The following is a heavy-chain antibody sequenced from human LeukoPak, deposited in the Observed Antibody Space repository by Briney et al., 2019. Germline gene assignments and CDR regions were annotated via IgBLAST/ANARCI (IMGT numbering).Heavy chain of an antibody. CDR2: ISSSSSTI. CDR1: GFTFSSYS. CDR3: AKDIRLGGGYEVGAFDI. V-gene: IGHV3-48*04. J-gene: IGHJ3*02. D-gene: IGHD3-10*01. Sequence: GGSLRLSCAASGFTFSSYSMNWVRQAPGEGLERVSYISSSSSTIYYADSVKGRFTISRDNAKNSLYLQMNSLRAEDMALYYCAKDIRLGGGYEVGAFDIWGQGTMVTVSS.